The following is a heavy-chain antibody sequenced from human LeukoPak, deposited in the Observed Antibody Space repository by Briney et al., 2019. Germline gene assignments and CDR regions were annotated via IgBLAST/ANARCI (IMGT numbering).Heavy chain of an antibody. CDR3: AKDAPGKYFVWFDS. Sequence: ASVKVSCKASGYTFTSYAMNWVRQAPGQGLEWMGWINTNTGNPTYAQGFSGRFVFSLDTSVSTAFLEISSLKAEDTAVYYCAKDAPGKYFVWFDSWGQGTRVTVSS. CDR2: INTNTGNP. D-gene: IGHD1-14*01. CDR1: GYTFTSYA. V-gene: IGHV7-4-1*02. J-gene: IGHJ5*01.